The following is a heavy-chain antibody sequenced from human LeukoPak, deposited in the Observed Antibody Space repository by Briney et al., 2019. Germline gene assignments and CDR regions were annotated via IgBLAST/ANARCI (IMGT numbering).Heavy chain of an antibody. CDR2: LTTNSGKT. CDR1: GYSFTNSG. J-gene: IGHJ4*02. D-gene: IGHD2-15*01. Sequence: ASVKVSCKASGYSFTNSGINWLRQAPGRGLEWVGWLTTNSGKTNYAQNYQGRVTMTTDTSTTTAYMELRSLRSDDTAIYYCARERAYCSGGRCYWFFDSWGQGTLVTVSS. V-gene: IGHV1-18*01. CDR3: ARERAYCSGGRCYWFFDS.